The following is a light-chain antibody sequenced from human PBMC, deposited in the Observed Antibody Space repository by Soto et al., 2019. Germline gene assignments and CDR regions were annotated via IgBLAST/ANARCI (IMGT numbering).Light chain of an antibody. J-gene: IGLJ2*01. CDR2: DDD. Sequence: QSVMTQPPSVSAAPGQRVTISCSGSSSNIGGNSVSWYQQLPGTAPKLLIYDDDKRPSGIPDRFSGSKSGTSGSLVISGLQSEDEADYFCASWDDSQNVVLFGGGTKLTVL. V-gene: IGLV1-51*01. CDR1: SSNIGGNS. CDR3: ASWDDSQNVVL.